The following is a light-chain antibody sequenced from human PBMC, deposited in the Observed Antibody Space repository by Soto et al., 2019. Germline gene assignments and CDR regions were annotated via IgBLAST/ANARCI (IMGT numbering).Light chain of an antibody. V-gene: IGKV3-11*01. Sequence: EIVLTQSPATLSLSPGERATLSCRASQSVSSYLAWYQQKPGQAPRLLIYDASNRATGSPARFSGSGSGTDFTLTIGSLEPEDFAVYYCQQRSNWPPITFGQGTRLEIK. CDR2: DAS. CDR3: QQRSNWPPIT. J-gene: IGKJ5*01. CDR1: QSVSSY.